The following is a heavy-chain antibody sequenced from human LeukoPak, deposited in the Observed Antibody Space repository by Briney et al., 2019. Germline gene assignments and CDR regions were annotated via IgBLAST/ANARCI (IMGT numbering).Heavy chain of an antibody. J-gene: IGHJ4*02. D-gene: IGHD1-1*01. V-gene: IGHV4-34*01. Sequence: PSETLSLTCAIYGESFSGYYWSWIRQPPEKGLEWIGEIRHSGRTNYNPSLKSRVTISLDASRNQLSLKLNSVTAADTAVYYYARLRSPGTDWGQGTLVTVSS. CDR2: IRHSGRT. CDR3: ARLRSPGTD. CDR1: GESFSGYY.